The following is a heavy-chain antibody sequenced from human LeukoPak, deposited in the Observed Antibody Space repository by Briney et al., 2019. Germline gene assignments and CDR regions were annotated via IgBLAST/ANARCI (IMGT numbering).Heavy chain of an antibody. D-gene: IGHD3-10*01. CDR2: IYTSGST. V-gene: IGHV4-4*07. Sequence: SETLSLTCTVSGGSISSYYWSWIRQPAGKGLEWIGRIYTSGSTNYNPSLKSRVTMSVDTSKNQFSLKLSSVTAADTAVYYCAREWVVRGVISFYYYYMDVWGKGTTVTISS. CDR1: GGSISSYY. CDR3: AREWVVRGVISFYYYYMDV. J-gene: IGHJ6*03.